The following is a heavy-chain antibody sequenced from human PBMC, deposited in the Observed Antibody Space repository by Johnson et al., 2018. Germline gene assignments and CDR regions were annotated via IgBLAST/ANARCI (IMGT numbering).Heavy chain of an antibody. CDR2: IIPILGIA. CDR1: GGTFSSYT. D-gene: IGHD6-13*01. V-gene: IGHV1-69*09. CDR3: AGGAAAAPYGYFQH. J-gene: IGHJ1*01. Sequence: VQLVESGAEVKKPGSSVKVSCKASGGTFSSYTISWVRQAPGQGLEWMGRIIPILGIANYAQKFQGRVTMTRDTSTSTVYMERSSLRSEDTAVYYWAGGAAAAPYGYFQHWGQGTLVTVSS.